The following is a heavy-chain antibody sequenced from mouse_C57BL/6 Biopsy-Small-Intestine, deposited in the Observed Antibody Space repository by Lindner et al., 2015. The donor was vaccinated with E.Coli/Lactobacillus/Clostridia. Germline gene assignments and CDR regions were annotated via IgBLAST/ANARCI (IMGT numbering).Heavy chain of an antibody. J-gene: IGHJ3*01. CDR1: GYTFTDYN. CDR2: INPNSGGT. Sequence: VQLQESGPELVKPGASVKMSCKASGYTFTDYNMHWVKQSHGKSLEWNGYINPNSGGTGYNQKFKGKATLTVNKSSSTAYMELRSLTSEDSAVYYCSREDGVYDYSFAYWGQGTLVTVSA. CDR3: SREDGVYDYSFAY. D-gene: IGHD2-4*01. V-gene: IGHV1-22*01.